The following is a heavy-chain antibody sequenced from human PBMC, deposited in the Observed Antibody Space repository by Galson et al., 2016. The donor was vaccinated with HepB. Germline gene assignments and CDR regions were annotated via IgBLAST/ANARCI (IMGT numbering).Heavy chain of an antibody. J-gene: IGHJ6*02. CDR1: GFRFSSYT. V-gene: IGHV5-51*01. D-gene: IGHD4-17*01. Sequence: SLRLSCAASGFRFSSYTMNWVRQMPGKGLEWMAIMHVADSHTKYSPSFQGQVSISADKSISTAYMRWSSLQASDTAIYYCAWAVNGDVRWGVWGQGTTVTVSS. CDR2: MHVADSHT. CDR3: AWAVNGDVRWGV.